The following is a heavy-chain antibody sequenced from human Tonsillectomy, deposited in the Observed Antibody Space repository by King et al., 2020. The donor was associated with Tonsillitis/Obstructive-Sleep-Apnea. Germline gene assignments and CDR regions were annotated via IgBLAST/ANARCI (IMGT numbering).Heavy chain of an antibody. Sequence: QLVQSGAEVKRPGASVKVSCKASGYTFTSYGISWVRQAPGQGLEWMGWINPNSGGTNYAQKFQGRVTMTGDTSTSTAYMELSRLRSDDTAVYYCAGGDDFYYGMDVWSQGTTVTVSS. CDR1: GYTFTSYG. CDR2: INPNSGGT. J-gene: IGHJ6*02. CDR3: AGGDDFYYGMDV. V-gene: IGHV1-2*02. D-gene: IGHD1-1*01.